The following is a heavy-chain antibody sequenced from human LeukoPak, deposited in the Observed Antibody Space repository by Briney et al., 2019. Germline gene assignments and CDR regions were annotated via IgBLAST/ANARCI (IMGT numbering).Heavy chain of an antibody. Sequence: ASVKVSCKVSGYTLTELAIHWVRQAPGKGLEWMGGFDPEDVETIYAQKFQGRVTMTEDTYTDTAYMELSSLRSEDTAVYYCASDTVELAGGWFDPWGQGTLVTVSS. D-gene: IGHD3-3*02. CDR2: FDPEDVET. J-gene: IGHJ5*02. CDR1: GYTLTELA. CDR3: ASDTVELAGGWFDP. V-gene: IGHV1-24*01.